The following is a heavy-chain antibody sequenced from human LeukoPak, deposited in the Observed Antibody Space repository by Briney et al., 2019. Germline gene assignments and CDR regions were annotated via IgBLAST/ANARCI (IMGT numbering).Heavy chain of an antibody. CDR3: ARVALAGAFFDS. Sequence: GGSLRLSCAASGFTYSSYWMRWVRQAPGKGLEWVANIKQDASEKYYVASVTGRFTIFKDNAKNSLYLQMNSLRAEDTAVYFCARVALAGAFFDSWGQGTLVAVAS. J-gene: IGHJ4*02. D-gene: IGHD6-13*01. V-gene: IGHV3-7*01. CDR2: IKQDASEK. CDR1: GFTYSSYW.